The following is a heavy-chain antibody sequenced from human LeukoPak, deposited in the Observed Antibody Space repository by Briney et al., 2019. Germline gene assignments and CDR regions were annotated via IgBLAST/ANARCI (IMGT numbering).Heavy chain of an antibody. D-gene: IGHD3-3*01. Sequence: ETLSLTCAVYGGSFSGYYWSWVRQAPGKGLEWVANIKQDGSEKYYVDSVKGRFTIPRDNAKNSLYLQMNSLRAEDTAVYYCARKRFGYYGMDVWGQGTTVTVSS. CDR2: IKQDGSEK. V-gene: IGHV3-7*01. CDR1: GGSFSGYY. J-gene: IGHJ6*02. CDR3: ARKRFGYYGMDV.